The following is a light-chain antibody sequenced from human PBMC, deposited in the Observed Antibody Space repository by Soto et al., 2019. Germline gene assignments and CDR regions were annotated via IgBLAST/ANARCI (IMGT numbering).Light chain of an antibody. V-gene: IGLV1-40*01. Sequence: QSVLTQPPSVSGAPGQRVTISCTGSSSNIGAGYDVHWYQQLPGTAPKLLIYGNSNRPSGVPDRFSGSKSGTSASLAITGLVAEDQADYYCQSYDSSLSGVFGTGTQLTVL. CDR1: SSNIGAGYD. J-gene: IGLJ7*01. CDR2: GNS. CDR3: QSYDSSLSGV.